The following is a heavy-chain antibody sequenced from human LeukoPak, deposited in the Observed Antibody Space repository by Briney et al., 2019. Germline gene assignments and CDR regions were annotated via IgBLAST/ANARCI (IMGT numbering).Heavy chain of an antibody. CDR3: ARDRVGYCSSTSCYPFDP. D-gene: IGHD2-2*01. J-gene: IGHJ5*02. Sequence: GGSLRLSCAASGFTFSSYAMHWVRQAPGKGLEWVAVISYDGSNKYYTDSVKGRFTISRDNSKNTLYLQMNSLRAEDTAVYYCARDRVGYCSSTSCYPFDPWGQGTLVTVSS. CDR2: ISYDGSNK. V-gene: IGHV3-30-3*01. CDR1: GFTFSSYA.